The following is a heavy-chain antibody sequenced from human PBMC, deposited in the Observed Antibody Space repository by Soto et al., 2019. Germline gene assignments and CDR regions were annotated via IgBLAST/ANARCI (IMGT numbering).Heavy chain of an antibody. Sequence: SETLSLTCTVSGGSISSSSYYWGWIRQPPGKGLEWIGSIYYSGSTYYNPSLKSRVTISVGTSKNQFSLKLSSVTAADTAVYYCARSPQDDYYSNAPNWFDPWGQGTLVTVSS. CDR3: ARSPQDDYYSNAPNWFDP. V-gene: IGHV4-39*01. CDR1: GGSISSSSYY. D-gene: IGHD6-13*01. CDR2: IYYSGST. J-gene: IGHJ5*02.